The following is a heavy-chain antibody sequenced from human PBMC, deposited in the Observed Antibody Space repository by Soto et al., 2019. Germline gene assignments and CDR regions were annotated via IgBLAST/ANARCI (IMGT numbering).Heavy chain of an antibody. CDR3: ARDSGTVGYDDS. Sequence: QVQLVQSGAEVKKPGSSVKVSCKASGGTFSTYTINWVRQAPGQGLEWMGRIIPLLDVTNNAQRFQGRVTITADKSTSTVYMDLTILTAQDTAVYYCARDSGTVGYDDSWGQGTLVTVSS. D-gene: IGHD3-10*01. V-gene: IGHV1-69*08. CDR1: GGTFSTYT. J-gene: IGHJ4*02. CDR2: IIPLLDVT.